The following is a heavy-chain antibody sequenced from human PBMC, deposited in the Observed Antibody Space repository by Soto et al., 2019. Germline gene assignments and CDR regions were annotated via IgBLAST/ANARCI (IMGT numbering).Heavy chain of an antibody. CDR1: GYSFTYYD. J-gene: IGHJ4*02. Sequence: ASVKVSCKAPGYSFTYYDVNWVRQAPGHGLEWMGWMSPNTGNTEYAQKFQGRITMTRDTSTSTVYMELSSLRSEDTAVYYCARTTMTFYYFDFWGQGTLVTVSS. CDR3: ARTTMTFYYFDF. V-gene: IGHV1-8*01. D-gene: IGHD4-17*01. CDR2: MSPNTGNT.